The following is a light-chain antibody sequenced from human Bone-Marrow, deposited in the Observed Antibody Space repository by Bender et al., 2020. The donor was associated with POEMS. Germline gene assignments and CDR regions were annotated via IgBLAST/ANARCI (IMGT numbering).Light chain of an antibody. CDR2: DVS. J-gene: IGLJ1*01. CDR1: SSDVGSYNY. CDR3: CSYAGISVLEV. Sequence: QSALTQPASVSGSPGQSITISCTGTSSDVGSYNYVSWYQQHPGKAPKLMIYDVSNRPSGVSSRFSGSKSGNTASLTISGLQAEDEADYYCCSYAGISVLEVFGTGTKVTV. V-gene: IGLV2-23*02.